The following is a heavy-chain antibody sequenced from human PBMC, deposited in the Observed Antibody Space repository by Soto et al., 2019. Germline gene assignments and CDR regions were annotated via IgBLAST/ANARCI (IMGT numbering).Heavy chain of an antibody. V-gene: IGHV3-30*18. J-gene: IGHJ4*02. CDR1: GFTFSSYG. CDR2: ISYDGSNK. Sequence: GGSVRLSCAASGFTFSSYGMHWVRQAPGKGLEWVAVISYDGSNKYYADSVKGRFTISRDNSKNTLYLQMNSLRAEDTAVYYCANEYFDYWGRGTLVTVSS. CDR3: ANEYFDY.